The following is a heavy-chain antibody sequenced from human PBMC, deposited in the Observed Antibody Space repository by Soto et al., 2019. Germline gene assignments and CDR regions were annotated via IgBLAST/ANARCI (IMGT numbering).Heavy chain of an antibody. J-gene: IGHJ6*02. CDR2: IYYSGST. CDR1: GGSISSYY. V-gene: IGHV4-59*01. Sequence: PSETLSLTCTVSGGSISSYYWSWIRQPPGKGLEWIGYIYYSGSTNYNPSLKSRVTISVDTSKNQFSLKLSSVTAADTAVYYCARIITMVRGAIGDMDAWGHAMTVSVS. CDR3: ARIITMVRGAIGDMDA. D-gene: IGHD3-10*01.